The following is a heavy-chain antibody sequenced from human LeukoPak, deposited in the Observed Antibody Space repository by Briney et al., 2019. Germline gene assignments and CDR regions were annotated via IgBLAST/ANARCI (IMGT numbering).Heavy chain of an antibody. CDR1: DGSFSGYY. J-gene: IGHJ4*02. D-gene: IGHD1-1*01. CDR2: INHSGST. Sequence: SETLSLTCAVYDGSFSGYYWSWIRQPPGKGLEWIGEINHSGSTNYNPSLKSRVTISVDTSKNQFSLKLSSVTAADTAVYYCARAPEAWYDSHLDRWGQGTLVTVSS. V-gene: IGHV4-34*01. CDR3: ARAPEAWYDSHLDR.